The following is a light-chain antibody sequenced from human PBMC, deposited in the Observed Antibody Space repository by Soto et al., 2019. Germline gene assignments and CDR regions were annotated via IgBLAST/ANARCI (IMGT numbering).Light chain of an antibody. CDR3: MQARPPGFT. CDR1: QSLLHNNGYNF. CDR2: LGS. J-gene: IGKJ3*01. Sequence: DIVMTQSPLSLPVTPGEPASISCRSNQSLLHNNGYNFLDWYLQKPGQSPQLLIYLGSNRASGSPDRFSGSGSGTDFTLKISGGEAEDVGIYYCMQARPPGFTFGPGTRVDLK. V-gene: IGKV2-28*01.